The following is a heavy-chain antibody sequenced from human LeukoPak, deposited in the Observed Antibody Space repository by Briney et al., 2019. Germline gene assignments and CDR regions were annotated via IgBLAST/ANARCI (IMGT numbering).Heavy chain of an antibody. CDR1: GYSFTSYW. D-gene: IGHD2-15*01. V-gene: IGHV5-51*01. J-gene: IGHJ4*02. CDR3: ARTPRYCSGGSCYIDY. Sequence: GESLKISCKGSGYSFTSYWIGWVRQMPGKGLEWMGIIYPGDSDTRYSPSFQGQVTISADKSISTAYLQWSSLKASDTAMYYCARTPRYCSGGSCYIDYWGQGTLVTLSS. CDR2: IYPGDSDT.